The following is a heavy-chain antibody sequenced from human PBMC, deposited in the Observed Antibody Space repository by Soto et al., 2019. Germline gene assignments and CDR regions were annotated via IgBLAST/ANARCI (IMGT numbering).Heavy chain of an antibody. J-gene: IGHJ4*02. CDR3: AKDWAKDLWFGELFDY. CDR2: ISGSGGST. D-gene: IGHD3-10*01. V-gene: IGHV3-23*01. Sequence: GGSLRLSCAASGFTFSSYAMSWVRQAPGKGLEWVSAISGSGGSTYYADSVKGRFTISRDNSKNTLYLQMNGLRAEDTAVYYCAKDWAKDLWFGELFDYWGQGTLVTVSS. CDR1: GFTFSSYA.